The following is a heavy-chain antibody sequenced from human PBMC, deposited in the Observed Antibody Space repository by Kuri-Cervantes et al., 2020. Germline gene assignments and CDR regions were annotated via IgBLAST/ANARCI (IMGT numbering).Heavy chain of an antibody. D-gene: IGHD3-10*01. CDR2: IWYDGSNK. Sequence: GESLKISCAASGFTFSSYGMHWVRQAPGKGLEWVAVIWYDGSNKYYADSVKGRFTISRDNAKNSLYLQMNSLRAEDTALYYCAKDYGSGSLHDAFDIWGQGTMVTVSS. V-gene: IGHV3-33*03. CDR3: AKDYGSGSLHDAFDI. J-gene: IGHJ3*02. CDR1: GFTFSSYG.